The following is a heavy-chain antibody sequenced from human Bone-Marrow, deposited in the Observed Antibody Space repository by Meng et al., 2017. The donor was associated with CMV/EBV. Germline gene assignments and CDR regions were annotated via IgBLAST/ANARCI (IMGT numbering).Heavy chain of an antibody. CDR2: INPNSGGT. CDR1: GYTFTGYY. Sequence: ASVKVSCTASGYTFTGYYMHWVRQAPGQGLEWMGWINPNSGGTNYAQKFQGRVTMTRDTSISTAYMELSRLRSDDTAVYYCARDLEPTLRYYYYYGMDVWGQGTTVTVSS. J-gene: IGHJ6*02. CDR3: ARDLEPTLRYYYYYGMDV. V-gene: IGHV1-2*02. D-gene: IGHD1-1*01.